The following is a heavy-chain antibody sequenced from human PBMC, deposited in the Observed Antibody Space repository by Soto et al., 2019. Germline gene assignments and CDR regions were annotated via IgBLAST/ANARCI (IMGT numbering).Heavy chain of an antibody. D-gene: IGHD5-12*01. V-gene: IGHV5-51*01. CDR1: EDSFTTYW. CDR2: IYPVDSDT. J-gene: IGHJ6*02. Sequence: PGESLKISCKGSEDSFTTYWIGWVRQMPGKGLEWMGIIYPVDSDTKYSPSFQGQVTISADKPISTAYLQWSSLKASDTAMYYCARFKIVPTSTYYCGMDVWGQGTTVTVSS. CDR3: ARFKIVPTSTYYCGMDV.